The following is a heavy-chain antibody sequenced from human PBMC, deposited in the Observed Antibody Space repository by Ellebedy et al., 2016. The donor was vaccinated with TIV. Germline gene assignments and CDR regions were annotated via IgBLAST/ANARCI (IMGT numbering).Heavy chain of an antibody. V-gene: IGHV1-18*01. CDR3: AREDSRDGYNLYAFDI. J-gene: IGHJ3*02. Sequence: AASVKVSCKASGYTFTSYGISWVRQAPGQGPEWMGWISVYNDNTNYAQKFQDRVIMTTDSSTTTAYMELRSLTSDDTAVYYCAREDSRDGYNLYAFDIWGQGTMVTVSS. CDR2: ISVYNDNT. D-gene: IGHD5-24*01. CDR1: GYTFTSYG.